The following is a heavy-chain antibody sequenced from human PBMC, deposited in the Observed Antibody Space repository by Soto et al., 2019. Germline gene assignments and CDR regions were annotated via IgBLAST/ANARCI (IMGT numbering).Heavy chain of an antibody. D-gene: IGHD3-10*01. J-gene: IGHJ4*02. Sequence: EVQLVESGGGLVKPGGSLRLSCAASGFTFSSYSMNWVRQAPGKGLEWVSSISSSSSYIYYADSVKGRFTISRDNAKNSLYLQMNGLRAEDTAVYYCAREVKAVRGLIDYWGQGTLVTVSS. CDR1: GFTFSSYS. CDR2: ISSSSSYI. V-gene: IGHV3-21*01. CDR3: AREVKAVRGLIDY.